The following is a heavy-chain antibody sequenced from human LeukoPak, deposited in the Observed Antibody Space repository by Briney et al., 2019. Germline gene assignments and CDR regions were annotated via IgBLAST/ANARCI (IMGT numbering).Heavy chain of an antibody. CDR1: GGSTSSYY. CDR2: IYYSGST. Sequence: SETLSLTCTVSGGSTSSYYWSWIRQPLGKGLEWIGYIYYSGSTNYNPSLKSRVTISVDTSKNQFSLKLSSVTAADTAVYYCARGWYCSSTSCYPCYMDVWGKGTTVTVSS. J-gene: IGHJ6*03. V-gene: IGHV4-59*01. D-gene: IGHD2-2*01. CDR3: ARGWYCSSTSCYPCYMDV.